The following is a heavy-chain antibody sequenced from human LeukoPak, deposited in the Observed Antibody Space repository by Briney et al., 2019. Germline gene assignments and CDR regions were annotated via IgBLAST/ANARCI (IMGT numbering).Heavy chain of an antibody. D-gene: IGHD2-15*01. CDR3: ARDHPFAATPVDY. Sequence: SETLSLTCTVSGYSISSGYYWGWIRQPPGKGLEWIGRIYTSGSTNYNPSLKSRVTMSVDTSKNQFSLKLSSVTAADTAVYYCARDHPFAATPVDYWGQGTLVTVSS. J-gene: IGHJ4*02. V-gene: IGHV4-38-2*02. CDR2: IYTSGST. CDR1: GYSISSGYY.